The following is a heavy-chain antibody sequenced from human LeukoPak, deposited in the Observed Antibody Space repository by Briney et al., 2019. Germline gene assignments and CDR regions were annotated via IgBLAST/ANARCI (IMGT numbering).Heavy chain of an antibody. V-gene: IGHV3-30-3*01. CDR2: ISYDGSNK. Sequence: GGSLRLSCAASGFTFSSYAMHWVRQAPGKGLEWVAVISYDGSNKYYADFVKGRLTISRDNSKNTLYLQMNSLRAEDTAVYYCARDVDIVATIGFDYWGQGTLVTVSS. CDR1: GFTFSSYA. J-gene: IGHJ4*02. CDR3: ARDVDIVATIGFDY. D-gene: IGHD5-12*01.